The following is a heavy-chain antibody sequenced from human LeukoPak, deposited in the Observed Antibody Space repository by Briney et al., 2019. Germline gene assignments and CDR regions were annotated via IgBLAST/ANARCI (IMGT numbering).Heavy chain of an antibody. V-gene: IGHV1-18*01. Sequence: GASVKVSCKASSYTFTSYGISWVRQAPGQGLEWMGWISAYNGNTNYAQKLQGRVTMTTDTSTSTAYMELRSLRSDDTAVYYCARDLVPPNYYDSSGYYPNFDYWGQGTLVTVSS. CDR1: SYTFTSYG. CDR2: ISAYNGNT. D-gene: IGHD3-22*01. CDR3: ARDLVPPNYYDSSGYYPNFDY. J-gene: IGHJ4*02.